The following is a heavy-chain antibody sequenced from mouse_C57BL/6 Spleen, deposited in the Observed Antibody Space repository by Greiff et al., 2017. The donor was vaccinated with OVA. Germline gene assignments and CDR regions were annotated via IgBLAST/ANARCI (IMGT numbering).Heavy chain of an antibody. Sequence: QVQLQQPGAELVMPGASVKLSCKASGYTFTSYWMHWVKQRPGQGLEWIGEIDPSDSYTNYNQKFKGKSTLTVDKSSSTAYMQLSSLTSEDSAVYYCARWSYSHLAYWGQGTLVTVSA. V-gene: IGHV1-69*01. D-gene: IGHD1-1*01. CDR1: GYTFTSYW. CDR3: ARWSYSHLAY. J-gene: IGHJ3*01. CDR2: IDPSDSYT.